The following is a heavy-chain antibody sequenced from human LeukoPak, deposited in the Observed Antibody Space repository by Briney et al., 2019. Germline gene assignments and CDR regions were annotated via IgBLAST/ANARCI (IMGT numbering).Heavy chain of an antibody. CDR2: INHSGST. Sequence: SETLSLTCAVYGGSFSGYYWSWIRQPPGKGLEWIGEINHSGSTNYNPSLKSRVTISVDTSKNQISLKLSSVTAADTAVYYCARVMGSSGYYSSYYYYYMDVWGKGTRSPSP. CDR1: GGSFSGYY. D-gene: IGHD3-22*01. CDR3: ARVMGSSGYYSSYYYYYMDV. V-gene: IGHV4-34*01. J-gene: IGHJ6*03.